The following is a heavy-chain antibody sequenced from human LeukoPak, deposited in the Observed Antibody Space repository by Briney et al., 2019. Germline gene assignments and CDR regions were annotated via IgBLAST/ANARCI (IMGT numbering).Heavy chain of an antibody. D-gene: IGHD3/OR15-3a*01. CDR2: INSDGSST. CDR1: GFTFSSYW. J-gene: IGHJ6*04. V-gene: IGHV3-74*01. Sequence: GGSLRLSCAAYGFTFSSYWMHWVRHAPGKWLVWVSRINSDGSSTSYADSVKGRFTISRDNANNTLYLQLNSLRAEDTAVYYCAREGLDMDVWGKGTTATVSS. CDR3: AREGLDMDV.